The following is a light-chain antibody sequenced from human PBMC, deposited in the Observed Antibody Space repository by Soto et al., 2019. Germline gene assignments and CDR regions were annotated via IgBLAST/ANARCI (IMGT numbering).Light chain of an antibody. CDR1: QSVSSN. V-gene: IGKV3-15*01. Sequence: EIVMTQSPATLSVSPGERATLSCRASQSVSSNLAWYQQKPGQAPRLLIYGASTRATGIPARFSGSGSGTEFSLAISSLQSEDFAVYYCQQYNNWPPITCGQGTRLEIK. J-gene: IGKJ5*01. CDR3: QQYNNWPPIT. CDR2: GAS.